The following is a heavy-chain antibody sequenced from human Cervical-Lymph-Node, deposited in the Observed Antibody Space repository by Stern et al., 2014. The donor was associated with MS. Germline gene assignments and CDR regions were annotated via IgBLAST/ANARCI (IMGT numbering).Heavy chain of an antibody. CDR1: GGVFSRYA. Sequence: VQLVGSGAEVKKPGSSVKVSCQAYGGVFSRYAFSWVRQAAGQGLEWMGGFIPLSGKTNYAQKFQGRVKVIADEATSTAYMELSSLRSEDAAVYYCASSYSGWDNPYHFYGMDVWGQGTAVTVSS. CDR3: ASSYSGWDNPYHFYGMDV. J-gene: IGHJ6*02. V-gene: IGHV1-69*01. CDR2: FIPLSGKT. D-gene: IGHD6-19*01.